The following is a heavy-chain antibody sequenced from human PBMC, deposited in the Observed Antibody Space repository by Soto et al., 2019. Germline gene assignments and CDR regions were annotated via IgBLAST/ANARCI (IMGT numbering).Heavy chain of an antibody. V-gene: IGHV3-33*01. CDR2: LWFDGSNK. CDR3: ARSREGGWNAFEI. CDR1: GFTFSSYG. D-gene: IGHD1-1*01. Sequence: QVQLVESGGGVVQPGRSLRLSCAASGFTFSSYGMHWVRQAPGKGLEWVAGLWFDGSNKYHAESVKGRFTISRDNSKNTLYLQRNSLRVEGTAGHYCARSREGGWNAFEIWGRGTMFTVSS. J-gene: IGHJ3*02.